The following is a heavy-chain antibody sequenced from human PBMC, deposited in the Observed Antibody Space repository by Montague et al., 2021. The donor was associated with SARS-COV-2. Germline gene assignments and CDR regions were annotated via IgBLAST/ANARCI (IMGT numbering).Heavy chain of an antibody. D-gene: IGHD6-13*01. V-gene: IGHV4-39*07. Sequence: SETLSLTCTVSGASISSSSYYWGWIRQPPGKGLEWIGSIYYSGSTYYNPSLKSRVTISVDTSKNQFSLKLSSVTAADTAVYYCARVGRQQLVRLSGMDVWGQETTVTVSS. J-gene: IGHJ6*02. CDR3: ARVGRQQLVRLSGMDV. CDR2: IYYSGST. CDR1: GASISSSSYY.